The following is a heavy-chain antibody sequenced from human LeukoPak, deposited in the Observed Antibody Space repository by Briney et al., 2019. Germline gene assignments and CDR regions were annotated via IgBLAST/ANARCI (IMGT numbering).Heavy chain of an antibody. Sequence: KTPETLSLTCTVSGGSISSYYWSWIRQPPGKGLEWIGYIYYSGSTNYNPSLKSRVTISVDTSKNQFSLKLSSVTAADTAVYYCARDSPSGWFDYWGQGTLVTVSS. CDR3: ARDSPSGWFDY. J-gene: IGHJ4*02. CDR1: GGSISSYY. V-gene: IGHV4-59*01. CDR2: IYYSGST. D-gene: IGHD6-19*01.